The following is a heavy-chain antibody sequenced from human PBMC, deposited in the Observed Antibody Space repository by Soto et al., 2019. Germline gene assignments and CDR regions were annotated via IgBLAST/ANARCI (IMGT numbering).Heavy chain of an antibody. J-gene: IGHJ4*02. D-gene: IGHD1-26*01. CDR2: ISGSGGNT. CDR1: GFTFSTYP. CDR3: AKVPLKYSGSYFDY. V-gene: IGHV3-23*01. Sequence: EVQVLDSGGGLVQPGGSLRLSCAASGFTFSTYPMSWVRQAPGKGLEWVSIISGSGGNTDYADSVKGRFTMSRNNSKNTVYLQMNSLGAEDTAVYYCAKVPLKYSGSYFDYWGQGTLVIVSS.